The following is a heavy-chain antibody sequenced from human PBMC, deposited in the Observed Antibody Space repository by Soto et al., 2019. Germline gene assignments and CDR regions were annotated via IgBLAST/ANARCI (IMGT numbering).Heavy chain of an antibody. V-gene: IGHV3-48*03. CDR2: ISSSGSTI. Sequence: PGGSLRLSCAASGFTFSSYEMNWVRQAPGQGLEWVSYISSSGSTIYYADSVKGRFTNTRDNAKNSLYLQRNSLRAEDTAVYYCARDQGSRIVVVPAAMGVQYYYGMDVWGQGTTVTVSS. CDR3: ARDQGSRIVVVPAAMGVQYYYGMDV. J-gene: IGHJ6*02. CDR1: GFTFSSYE. D-gene: IGHD2-2*01.